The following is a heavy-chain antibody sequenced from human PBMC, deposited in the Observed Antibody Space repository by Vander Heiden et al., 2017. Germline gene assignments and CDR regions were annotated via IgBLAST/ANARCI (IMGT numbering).Heavy chain of an antibody. J-gene: IGHJ4*02. CDR2: IYYSGST. CDR1: GGSIRSGGYY. CDR3: ARTDGSGSYSNFDY. V-gene: IGHV4-31*03. Sequence: QVQLQESGPGLVKPSQTLSLTCTVSGGSIRSGGYYWSWIRQHPGKGLEWIGYIYYSGSTYYNPSLKSRVTISVDTSKNQFSLKLSSVTAADTAVYYCARTDGSGSYSNFDYWGQGTLVTVSS. D-gene: IGHD3-10*01.